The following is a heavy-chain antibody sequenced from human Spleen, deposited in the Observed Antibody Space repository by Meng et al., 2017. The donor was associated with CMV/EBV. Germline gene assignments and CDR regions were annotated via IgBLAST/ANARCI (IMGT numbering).Heavy chain of an antibody. J-gene: IGHJ4*02. CDR3: AKGRGASSSPIDY. CDR1: GFTFDDYA. Sequence: SLKISCAASGFTFDDYAMHWVRQAPGKGLEWVSGISWNSGSIGYADSVKGRFTISRDNAKNSLYLQMNSLRAEDTALYYCAKGRGASSSPIDYWGQGTLVTVSS. D-gene: IGHD6-13*01. V-gene: IGHV3-9*01. CDR2: ISWNSGSI.